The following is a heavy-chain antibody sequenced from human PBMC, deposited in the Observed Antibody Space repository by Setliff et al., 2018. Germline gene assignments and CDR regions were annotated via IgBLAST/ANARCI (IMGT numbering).Heavy chain of an antibody. CDR2: ISPYNGKT. D-gene: IGHD2-2*01. CDR1: GYIFNSYG. Sequence: ASVKVSCKASGYIFNSYGIAWVRQAPGQGLEWMGWISPYNGKTNHAQNLQGRVTIITDESTSTAYMELRSLRSDDTAVYYCARGPLDFVVTPAAAKFDYWGQGTLVTVSS. V-gene: IGHV1-18*01. CDR3: ARGPLDFVVTPAAAKFDY. J-gene: IGHJ4*02.